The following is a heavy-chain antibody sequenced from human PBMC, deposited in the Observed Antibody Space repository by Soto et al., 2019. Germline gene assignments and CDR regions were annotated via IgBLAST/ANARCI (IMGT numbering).Heavy chain of an antibody. CDR3: AGEACSAAECSCIGF. D-gene: IGHD2-15*01. V-gene: IGHV3-21*01. J-gene: IGHJ4*02. Sequence: GGSLRLSCAGSGFSFSSYSMNWVRQAPGKGLEWVSYISSSSAYIYSKDSVKGRFTISRDNAKNTLFLQMNGLRAEDTAVYYCAGEACSAAECSCIGFWGKGALVAVSS. CDR1: GFSFSSYS. CDR2: ISSSSAYI.